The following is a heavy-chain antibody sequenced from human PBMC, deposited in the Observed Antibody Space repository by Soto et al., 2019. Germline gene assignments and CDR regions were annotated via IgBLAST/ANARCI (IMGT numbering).Heavy chain of an antibody. D-gene: IGHD3-9*01. Sequence: SETLSLTCTVSCRSMSGYYWSWIRQPAGERLEWIGRIYTSGTTDFNPSLKGRVTMSVDTSKNQFSLKLTSVTAADTALYYCAREDYYDTGYYVVWGQGTQVTVPQ. J-gene: IGHJ4*02. CDR1: CRSMSGYY. V-gene: IGHV4-4*07. CDR3: AREDYYDTGYYVV. CDR2: IYTSGTT.